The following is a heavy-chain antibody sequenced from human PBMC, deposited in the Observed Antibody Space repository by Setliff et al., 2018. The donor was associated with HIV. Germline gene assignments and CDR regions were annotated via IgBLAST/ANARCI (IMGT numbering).Heavy chain of an antibody. CDR1: GGSISNYY. CDR3: ARATTTPIAGMLAPPPDY. D-gene: IGHD6-13*01. V-gene: IGHV4-59*01. CDR2: IYYSGSP. Sequence: RLSETLSLTCTVSGGSISNYYWSWIRQPPGKELEWIGYIYYSGSPNYNPSLKSRVTISVDTSKNQFSLNLSSVTAADTAVYYCARATTTPIAGMLAPPPDYWGQGTLVTVSS. J-gene: IGHJ4*02.